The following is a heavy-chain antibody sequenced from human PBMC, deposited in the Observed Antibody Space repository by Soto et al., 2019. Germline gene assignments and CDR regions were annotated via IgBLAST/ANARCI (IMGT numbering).Heavy chain of an antibody. J-gene: IGHJ5*02. Sequence: QVQLVQSGAEVKKPGSSVKVSRKASGGTFSSYAISWVRQAPGQGLEWMGGIIPIFGTANYAQKFQGRVTITADESTSTAYMELSSLRSEDTAVYYCARDEDCGGDCVWFDPWGQGTLVTVSS. V-gene: IGHV1-69*12. CDR3: ARDEDCGGDCVWFDP. D-gene: IGHD2-21*02. CDR2: IIPIFGTA. CDR1: GGTFSSYA.